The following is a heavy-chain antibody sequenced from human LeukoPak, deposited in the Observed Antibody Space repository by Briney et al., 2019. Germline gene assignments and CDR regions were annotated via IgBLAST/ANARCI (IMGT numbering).Heavy chain of an antibody. CDR1: GYSFTSDW. J-gene: IGHJ4*02. CDR2: IYAGDSDT. CDR3: ARLSGRVVCSAGSCYIDS. Sequence: GESLKISCKGSGYSFTSDWIGWVRQMPGKGLEWMGIIYAGDSDTRYSPSFQGQVTISADKSVNTAYLQWSSLKASDTAMYYCARLSGRVVCSAGSCYIDSWGQGTLVTVSS. V-gene: IGHV5-51*01. D-gene: IGHD2-15*01.